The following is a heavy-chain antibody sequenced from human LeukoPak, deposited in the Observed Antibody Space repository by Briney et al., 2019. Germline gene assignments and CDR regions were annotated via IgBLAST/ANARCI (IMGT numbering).Heavy chain of an antibody. V-gene: IGHV3-7*01. D-gene: IGHD1-7*01. J-gene: IGHJ4*02. CDR3: AKDRYSPSGTKPRGFDY. CDR1: GFTFSSYW. CDR2: IKQDGSEK. Sequence: PGGSLRLSCAASGFTFSSYWMSWVRQAPGKGLEWVANIKQDGSEKYYVDSVKGRFTISRDNSKNTLYLQMNSLRAEDTAVYYCAKDRYSPSGTKPRGFDYWGQGTLVTVSS.